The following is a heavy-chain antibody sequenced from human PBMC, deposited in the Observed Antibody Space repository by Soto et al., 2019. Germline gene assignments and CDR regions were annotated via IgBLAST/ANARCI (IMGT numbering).Heavy chain of an antibody. J-gene: IGHJ6*02. CDR3: ARDLNAREYSSSWPCMDV. D-gene: IGHD6-13*01. CDR1: GGTFSSYA. CDR2: IIPIFGTA. V-gene: IGHV1-69*13. Sequence: ASVKGSCKASGGTFSSYAISWVRQAPGQGLEWMGGIIPIFGTANYAQKFQGRVTITADESTSTAYMELSSLRSEDTAVYYCARDLNAREYSSSWPCMDVWGQGTTVTVS.